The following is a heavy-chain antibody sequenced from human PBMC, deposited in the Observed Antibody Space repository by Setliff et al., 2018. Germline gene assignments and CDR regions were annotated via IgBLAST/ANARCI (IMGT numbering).Heavy chain of an antibody. J-gene: IGHJ4*02. CDR1: GGSISSYY. D-gene: IGHD6-19*01. V-gene: IGHV4-4*07. CDR2: IYTSGST. CDR3: AGTPARGTTWLSPFDY. Sequence: PSETLSLTCTVSGGSISSYYWSWIRQPAGKGLEWIGRIYTSGSTNYNPSLQSRVTISIDTSKNQFSLKMTSVTATDTAMYYCAGTPARGTTWLSPFDYWGQGTLVTVSS.